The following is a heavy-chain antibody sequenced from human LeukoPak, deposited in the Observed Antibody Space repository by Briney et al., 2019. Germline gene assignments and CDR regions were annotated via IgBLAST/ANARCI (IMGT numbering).Heavy chain of an antibody. J-gene: IGHJ4*02. CDR1: GFTFSTYA. D-gene: IGHD2-2*01. CDR2: ITDSGGHT. CDR3: AKESCSSRCNFDY. V-gene: IGHV3-23*01. Sequence: GGSLRLSCAASGFTFSTYAMSWVSQAPGKGLEWVSPITDSGGHTYYADSVKGRLTISRDNSKNTLYLQMNSLRAEYTAVYYCAKESCSSRCNFDYWGQGTLVTVSS.